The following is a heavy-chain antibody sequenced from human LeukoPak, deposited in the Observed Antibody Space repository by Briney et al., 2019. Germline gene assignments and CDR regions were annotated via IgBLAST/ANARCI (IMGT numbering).Heavy chain of an antibody. CDR2: ISTRGDGT. Sequence: GGSLRLFCLASGFTFSNYSMKWGRQAPGEGVEGVTLISTRGDGTYYGDPVKGRFTISRDNSKNTLYLQMNSLRSDDTAVYYCAKDLDSSGNYYGGVNWGQGTLVTVSS. CDR1: GFTFSNYS. V-gene: IGHV3-23*01. CDR3: AKDLDSSGNYYGGVN. D-gene: IGHD3-22*01. J-gene: IGHJ4*02.